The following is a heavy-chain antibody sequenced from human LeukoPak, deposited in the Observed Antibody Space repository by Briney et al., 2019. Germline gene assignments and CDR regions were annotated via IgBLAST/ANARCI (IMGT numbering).Heavy chain of an antibody. V-gene: IGHV3-23*01. Sequence: GSLRLSCAVSGLTFSNSAMSWVRQAPGKGLEWVSAISGSGGSTYYADSVKGRFTISRDNSKNTLYLQMNSLRAEDTAVYYCAKDGYSYGYHYFDYWGQGTLVTVSS. CDR3: AKDGYSYGYHYFDY. CDR1: GLTFSNSA. CDR2: ISGSGGST. J-gene: IGHJ4*02. D-gene: IGHD5-18*01.